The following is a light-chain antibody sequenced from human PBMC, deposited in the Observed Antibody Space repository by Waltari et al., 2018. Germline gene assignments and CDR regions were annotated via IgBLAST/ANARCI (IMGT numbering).Light chain of an antibody. J-gene: IGKJ3*01. CDR3: QQYGTSPFT. V-gene: IGKV3-20*01. Sequence: EIVLTQSPATLSLSPGEGATLSCRASQSVPGNSVAWYQQKPGQAPRLLMYDASSWAPGAADKFSGRGSGTDFTLTISRLEPGDFAIYYCQQYGTSPFTFGPGTKVDVK. CDR2: DAS. CDR1: QSVPGNS.